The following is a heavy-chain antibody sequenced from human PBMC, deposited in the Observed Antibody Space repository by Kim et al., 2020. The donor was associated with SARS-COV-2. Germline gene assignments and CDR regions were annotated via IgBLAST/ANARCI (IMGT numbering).Heavy chain of an antibody. CDR2: TYYRSKWYN. V-gene: IGHV6-1*01. CDR3: ARDHQYSVDY. CDR1: GDNVSGDSVA. Sequence: SQTLSLTCVISGDNVSGDSVAWNWIRQSPSRGLEWLGRTYYRSKWYNDYAVSVKGRITISPDTYKNHFSLQLNSVTPEDTAVYYCARDHQYSVDYWGQGTLVTVSS. J-gene: IGHJ4*02. D-gene: IGHD4-4*01.